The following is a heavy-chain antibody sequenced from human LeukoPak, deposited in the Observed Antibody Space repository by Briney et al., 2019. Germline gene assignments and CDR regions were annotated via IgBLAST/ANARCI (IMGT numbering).Heavy chain of an antibody. Sequence: ASVKVSCKASGYTFTGYYIHWVRQAPGQGLEWMGWINPNSGGTNYAQKFQGRVTMTRDKSISTAYMELYSLRSDDTAVYYCARDPPGVRYGRPIFDFWGQGTLVTVSS. CDR1: GYTFTGYY. CDR3: ARDPPGVRYGRPIFDF. J-gene: IGHJ4*02. CDR2: INPNSGGT. D-gene: IGHD2-8*01. V-gene: IGHV1-2*02.